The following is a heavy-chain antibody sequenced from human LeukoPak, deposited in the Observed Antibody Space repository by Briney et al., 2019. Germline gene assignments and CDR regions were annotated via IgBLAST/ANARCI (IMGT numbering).Heavy chain of an antibody. CDR2: IYSGGST. V-gene: IGHV3-66*01. D-gene: IGHD2-15*01. J-gene: IGHJ4*02. CDR1: GFTVKDNF. Sequence: GGSLRLSCAASGFTVKDNFMSWVRQAPGKGLEWVSVIYSGGSTYYADSVKGRFTISRDNSKNTLYLQMNSLRAEDTAVYYCARDSSGGSFHFDYWGQGTLVTVSS. CDR3: ARDSSGGSFHFDY.